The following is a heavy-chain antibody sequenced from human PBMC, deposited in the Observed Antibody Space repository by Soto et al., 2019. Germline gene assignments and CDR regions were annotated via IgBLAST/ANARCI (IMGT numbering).Heavy chain of an antibody. Sequence: QVQLVQSGAEVKKPGASVKVSCKASGYIFTSYGISWVRQAPGQGLEWMGWISTDTGNTNNAQKLQDSVTLTRHTSTTTAYMELRSLTSDDTALYFCAREGTLRTDAFDLWGQGTMVTVSS. V-gene: IGHV1-18*01. CDR3: AREGTLRTDAFDL. CDR2: ISTDTGNT. CDR1: GYIFTSYG. D-gene: IGHD3-16*01. J-gene: IGHJ3*01.